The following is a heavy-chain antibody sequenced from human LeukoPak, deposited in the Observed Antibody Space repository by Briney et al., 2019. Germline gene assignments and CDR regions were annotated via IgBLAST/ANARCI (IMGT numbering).Heavy chain of an antibody. D-gene: IGHD3-10*01. V-gene: IGHV1-8*03. CDR3: ARFRSDRAPRGFDP. CDR1: GYTFTSYD. Sequence: ASVKVSCKASGYTFTSYDISWVRQATGQGLEWMGWMNPNSGNTGYAQKFQGRVTITRNTSISTAYMELSSLRSEDTAVYYCARFRSDRAPRGFDPWGQGTLVTVSS. CDR2: MNPNSGNT. J-gene: IGHJ5*02.